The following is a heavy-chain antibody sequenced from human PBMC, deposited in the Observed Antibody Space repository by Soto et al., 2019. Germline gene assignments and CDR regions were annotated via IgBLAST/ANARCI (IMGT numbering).Heavy chain of an antibody. CDR1: GGSFSGYY. CDR3: ARGPSLYYYGSGSLLGDYYGMDV. CDR2: INHSGST. J-gene: IGHJ6*02. Sequence: SETLSLTCAVYGGSFSGYYWSWIRQPPGKGLEWIGEINHSGSTNYNPSLKSRVTISVDTSKNQFSLKLSSVTAADTAVYYCARGPSLYYYGSGSLLGDYYGMDVWGQGTTVTVS. V-gene: IGHV4-34*01. D-gene: IGHD3-10*01.